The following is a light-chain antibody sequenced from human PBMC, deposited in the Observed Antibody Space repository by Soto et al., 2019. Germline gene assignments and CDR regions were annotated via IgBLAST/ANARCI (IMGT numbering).Light chain of an antibody. CDR3: QQYDNWPLT. V-gene: IGKV3-15*01. Sequence: EIVMTQSPATLSVSPGERATLSSRAGQSVSSNLAWYQQKPGQAPRLLIYGASTRATGIPARFSGSGSGTEFTLTISSLRSEDFAVYYCQQYDNWPLTFGQGTRLEIK. CDR1: QSVSSN. CDR2: GAS. J-gene: IGKJ5*01.